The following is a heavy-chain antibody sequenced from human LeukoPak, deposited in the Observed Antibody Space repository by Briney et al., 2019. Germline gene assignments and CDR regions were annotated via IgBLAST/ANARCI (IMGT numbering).Heavy chain of an antibody. V-gene: IGHV4-59*01. Sequence: PSETLSLTCTVSGGSISSYYWSWIRQPPGKGLEWIGYICYSGSTNYNPSLKSRVTISVDTSKNQFSLKLSSVTAADTAVYYCARDRSYGSGGMDVWGQGTTVTVSS. D-gene: IGHD3-10*01. J-gene: IGHJ6*02. CDR3: ARDRSYGSGGMDV. CDR2: ICYSGST. CDR1: GGSISSYY.